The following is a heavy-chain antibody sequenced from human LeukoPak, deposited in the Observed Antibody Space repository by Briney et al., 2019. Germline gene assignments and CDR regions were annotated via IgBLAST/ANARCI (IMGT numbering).Heavy chain of an antibody. CDR1: GFTLSQYD. CDR2: IRPSGDT. Sequence: GGSLRLSCAASGFTLSQYDMHRLRQVTGKGLEWVSAIRPSGDTYYPDSVKGRFTISREDAKNSLDLQMSSLRAGDTAVYYCARGGLCYDWGGSYKAILHWRRGTLVTVSS. J-gene: IGHJ4*02. CDR3: ARGGLCYDWGGSYKAILH. D-gene: IGHD3-10*01. V-gene: IGHV3-13*04.